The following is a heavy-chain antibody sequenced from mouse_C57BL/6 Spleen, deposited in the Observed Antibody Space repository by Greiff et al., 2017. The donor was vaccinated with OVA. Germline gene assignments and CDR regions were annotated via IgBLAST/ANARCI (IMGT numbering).Heavy chain of an antibody. J-gene: IGHJ4*01. Sequence: VQLQQPGAELVRPGSSVKLSCKASGYTFTSYWMDWVKQRPGQGLEWIGNIYPSDSETHYNQKFKDKATLTVDKSSSTAYMQLSSLTSEDSAVYYCARPGSSPYYAMDYWGQGTSVTVSS. CDR3: ARPGSSPYYAMDY. V-gene: IGHV1-61*01. D-gene: IGHD1-1*01. CDR2: IYPSDSET. CDR1: GYTFTSYW.